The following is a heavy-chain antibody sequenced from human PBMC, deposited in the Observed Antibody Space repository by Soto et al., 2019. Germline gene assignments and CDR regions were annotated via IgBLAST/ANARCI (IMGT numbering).Heavy chain of an antibody. J-gene: IGHJ4*02. CDR1: GGSISSYY. CDR3: ARQAVYYDSSGYLDY. CDR2: IYYRGNT. D-gene: IGHD3-22*01. V-gene: IGHV4-59*01. Sequence: SETLSLTCTVSGGSISSYYWTWIRQPPGKGLEWIGYIYYRGNTNYNPSLKSRVTISVDTSTNQFSLKLSSVSAADTAVYYCARQAVYYDSSGYLDYWGQGTLGTAPQ.